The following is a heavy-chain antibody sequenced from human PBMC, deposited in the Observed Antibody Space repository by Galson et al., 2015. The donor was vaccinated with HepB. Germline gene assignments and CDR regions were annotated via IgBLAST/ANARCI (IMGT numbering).Heavy chain of an antibody. CDR2: IYWHDDK. Sequence: PALVKPTQTLTLTCTFSGFSLSTSGVGVGWIRQPPGKALEWLALIYWHDDKFYSTSLKTRLTISKDTSKNQVVLTMTNVDPVDTATYYCARMGPGRYFDYWGQGTLVTVSS. CDR3: ARMGPGRYFDY. CDR1: GFSLSTSGVG. J-gene: IGHJ4*02. V-gene: IGHV2-70*01.